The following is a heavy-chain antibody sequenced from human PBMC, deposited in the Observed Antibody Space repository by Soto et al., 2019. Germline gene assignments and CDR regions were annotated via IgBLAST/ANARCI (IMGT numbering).Heavy chain of an antibody. CDR3: AREAEEVGMSYFDL. Sequence: EVQLVESGGGLGQPGGSLRLSCAASGFTFINYWMHWVRQAPGKGLVWVSRINHDGGDTTYADSVKGRFTISRDKAKNTLHLQMNSLRAGDTAVYFCAREAEEVGMSYFDLWGRGTLVTVSS. V-gene: IGHV3-74*01. CDR1: GFTFINYW. J-gene: IGHJ2*01. CDR2: INHDGGDT. D-gene: IGHD1-26*01.